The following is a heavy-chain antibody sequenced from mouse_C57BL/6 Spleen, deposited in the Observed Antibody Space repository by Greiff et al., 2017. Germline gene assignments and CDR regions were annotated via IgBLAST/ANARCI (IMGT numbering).Heavy chain of an antibody. J-gene: IGHJ4*01. D-gene: IGHD1-1*01. Sequence: EVKLMESGGDLVKPGGSLKLSCAASGFTFSSYGMSWVRQTPDKRLEWVATISSGGSYTYYPDSVKGRFTISRDNAKNTLYLQMSSLKSEDTAMYYCARHTPYGSSYNYAMDYWGQGTSVTVSS. CDR3: ARHTPYGSSYNYAMDY. V-gene: IGHV5-6*01. CDR2: ISSGGSYT. CDR1: GFTFSSYG.